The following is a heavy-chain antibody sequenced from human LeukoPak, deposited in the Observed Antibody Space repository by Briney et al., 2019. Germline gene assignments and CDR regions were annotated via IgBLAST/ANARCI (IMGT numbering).Heavy chain of an antibody. CDR3: ARGRGYSYGFFYYYYMDV. D-gene: IGHD5-18*01. Sequence: PSETLSLTCAVYGGSFSGYYWSGIRQPPGKGLEGIGEINHSGSTNYNPSLKSRVTISVDTSKNQFSLKLSSVTAADTAVYYCARGRGYSYGFFYYYYMDVWGKGTTVTVSS. CDR1: GGSFSGYY. CDR2: INHSGST. J-gene: IGHJ6*03. V-gene: IGHV4-34*01.